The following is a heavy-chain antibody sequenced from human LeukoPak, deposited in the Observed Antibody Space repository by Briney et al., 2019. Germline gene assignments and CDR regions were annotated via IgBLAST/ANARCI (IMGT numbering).Heavy chain of an antibody. CDR3: ARDGYGGNSDFYYGMDV. Sequence: ASVKVSCKASGGTFSSYAISWVRQAPGQGLEWMGRIIPILGIANYAQEFQGRVTITADKSTSTAYMELSSLRSEDTAVYYCARDGYGGNSDFYYGMDVWGQGTTVTVSS. V-gene: IGHV1-69*04. J-gene: IGHJ6*02. D-gene: IGHD4-23*01. CDR1: GGTFSSYA. CDR2: IIPILGIA.